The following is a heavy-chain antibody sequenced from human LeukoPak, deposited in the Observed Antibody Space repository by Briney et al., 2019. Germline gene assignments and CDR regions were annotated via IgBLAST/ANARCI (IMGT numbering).Heavy chain of an antibody. J-gene: IGHJ6*02. CDR1: GDSVSRNSAA. D-gene: IGHD3-10*01. CDR2: TYYRSKWYN. V-gene: IGHV6-1*01. Sequence: SQTLSLTCAISGDSVSRNSAAWNWIRQSPSRGLEWLGRTYYRSKWYNDYAVSVKSRITINPDTSKNQFSLQLNSVTPEDTAVYYCARESVGTWFGELYYYYHGMDVWGQGTTVTVSS. CDR3: ARESVGTWFGELYYYYHGMDV.